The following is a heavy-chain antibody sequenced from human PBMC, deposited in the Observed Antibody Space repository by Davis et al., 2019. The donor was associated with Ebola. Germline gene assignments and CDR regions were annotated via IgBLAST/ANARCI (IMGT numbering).Heavy chain of an antibody. CDR1: GFTVSSNY. D-gene: IGHD3-10*01. V-gene: IGHV3-23*01. CDR2: ITHHGVNM. J-gene: IGHJ6*04. CDR3: AKDEGYGSGTHYVHDL. Sequence: GESLKISCAASGFTVSSNYMSWVRQAPGKGLEWVAKITHHGVNMDYADSVKGRFTISRDNSKNTVYLQMNSLRVEDTAVCYCAKDEGYGSGTHYVHDLWGKGTTVTVSS.